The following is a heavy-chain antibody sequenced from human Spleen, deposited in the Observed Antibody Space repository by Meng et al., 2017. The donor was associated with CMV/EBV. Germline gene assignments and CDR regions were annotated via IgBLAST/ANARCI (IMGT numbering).Heavy chain of an antibody. CDR1: GGSISSYY. CDR3: ARASPTGDGDY. J-gene: IGHJ4*02. V-gene: IGHV4-59*01. Sequence: GPLRLSCTVSGGSISSYYWSWIRQPPGKGLEWIGYIYYSGSTNYNPSLKSRVTISVDTSKNQFSLKLSSVTAADTAVYYCARASPTGDGDYWGQGTLVTVSS. CDR2: IYYSGST.